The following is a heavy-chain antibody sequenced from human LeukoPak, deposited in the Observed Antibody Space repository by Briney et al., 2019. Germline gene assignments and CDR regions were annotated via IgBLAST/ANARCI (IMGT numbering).Heavy chain of an antibody. V-gene: IGHV4-30-4*08. CDR3: ARDPLAAAGTAGY. Sequence: SETLSLTCTVSGGSISSGDYYWSWIRQPPGKGLEWIGYIYYSGSTYYNPSLKSRVTISVDTSKNQFSLKLSSVTAADTAVYYCARDPLAAAGTAGYWGQGTLVTVSS. J-gene: IGHJ4*02. CDR2: IYYSGST. D-gene: IGHD6-13*01. CDR1: GGSISSGDYY.